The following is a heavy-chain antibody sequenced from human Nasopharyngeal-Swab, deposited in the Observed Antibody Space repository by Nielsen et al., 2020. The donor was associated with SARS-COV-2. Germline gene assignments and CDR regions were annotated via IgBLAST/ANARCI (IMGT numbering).Heavy chain of an antibody. J-gene: IGHJ3*02. D-gene: IGHD3-22*01. CDR3: AREGENDSSGYFSDAFDI. V-gene: IGHV3-11*04. Sequence: GGSLRLSCAASGFSFSDYYISWIRQAPGKGLEWVSYTSTTSTTMYYADSVKGRFIISRDNAKNSLYLQMNSLRAEDTAVYYCAREGENDSSGYFSDAFDIWGQGTMVTVSS. CDR1: GFSFSDYY. CDR2: TSTTSTTM.